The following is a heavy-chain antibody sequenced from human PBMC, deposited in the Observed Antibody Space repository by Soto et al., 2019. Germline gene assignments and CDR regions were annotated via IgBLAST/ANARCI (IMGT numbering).Heavy chain of an antibody. CDR1: GFTFSDYY. Sequence: GGPLRLSCAASGFTFSDYYMSWIRQAPGKGLEWVSYISSSSSYTNYADSVKGRFTISRDNAKNSLYLQMNSLRAEDTAVYYCASTLFGELVYWGQGTLVTVSS. J-gene: IGHJ4*02. CDR2: ISSSSSYT. CDR3: ASTLFGELVY. D-gene: IGHD3-10*01. V-gene: IGHV3-11*06.